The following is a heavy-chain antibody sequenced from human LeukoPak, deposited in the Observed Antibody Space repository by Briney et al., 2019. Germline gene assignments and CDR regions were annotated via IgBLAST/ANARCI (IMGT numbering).Heavy chain of an antibody. D-gene: IGHD1-26*01. CDR2: INPNSGGT. Sequence: PVASVKVSCKASGYTFTGYYTHWVRQAPGQGLEWMGWINPNSGGTNYAQKFQGRVTMTRDTSISTAYMELSRLRSDDTAVYYCARAIAPARWELVSWGQGTLVTVSS. V-gene: IGHV1-2*02. CDR3: ARAIAPARWELVS. J-gene: IGHJ4*02. CDR1: GYTFTGYY.